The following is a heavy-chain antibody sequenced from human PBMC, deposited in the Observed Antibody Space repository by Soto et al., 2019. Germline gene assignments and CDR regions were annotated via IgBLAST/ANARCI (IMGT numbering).Heavy chain of an antibody. CDR3: ARESPQYCSGGSCYPFDY. CDR1: GGTFSSYT. J-gene: IGHJ4*02. V-gene: IGHV1-69*08. CDR2: IIPILAIA. Sequence: QVQLVQSGAEVKKPGSSVKVSCKASGGTFSSYTISWVRQAPGQGLEWMGRIIPILAIANYAQKFQGRVTITADKSTSTDYMELSSLRSEDTAVYYCARESPQYCSGGSCYPFDYWGQGTLVTVSS. D-gene: IGHD2-15*01.